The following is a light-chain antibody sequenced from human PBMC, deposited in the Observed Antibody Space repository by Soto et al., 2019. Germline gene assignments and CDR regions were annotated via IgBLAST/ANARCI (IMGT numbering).Light chain of an antibody. Sequence: QSALTQPASVSGSLGQSITISCTGSSSDVGSYNLVSWYQQHPGKAPKLMIYEGKKRPSGVSNRFSGSKSGNTASLTISGLQAEHEDEYYCCSYLTVNSYVFGAGTK. J-gene: IGLJ1*01. CDR2: EGK. CDR3: CSYLTVNSYV. V-gene: IGLV2-23*01. CDR1: SSDVGSYNL.